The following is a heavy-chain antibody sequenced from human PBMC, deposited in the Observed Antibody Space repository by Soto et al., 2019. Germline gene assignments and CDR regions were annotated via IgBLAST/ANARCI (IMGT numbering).Heavy chain of an antibody. CDR1: GGSITSADYF. V-gene: IGHV4-30-4*01. CDR2: IYYSGST. D-gene: IGHD5-12*01. Sequence: SETLSLTCTVSGGSITSADYFWSWIRQPPGKGLEYIGYIYYSGSTYYNRSLRGRLTISMDTSKNHLSLRLTSVTAADTAVYFCARGDRWLQFSPNFWGPGTLVTVSS. J-gene: IGHJ4*02. CDR3: ARGDRWLQFSPNF.